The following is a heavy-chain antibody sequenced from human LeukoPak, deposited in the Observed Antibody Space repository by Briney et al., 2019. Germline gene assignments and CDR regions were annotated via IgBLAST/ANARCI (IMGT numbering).Heavy chain of an antibody. CDR3: ARDGPGYYDYVWGSYRPKVIFDY. D-gene: IGHD3-16*02. CDR2: IWYDGSNK. CDR1: GFTFSSHG. J-gene: IGHJ4*02. Sequence: GGSLRLSCAASGFTFSSHGMHWVRQAPGKGLEWVAVIWYDGSNKYYADSVKGRFTISRDNSKNTLYLQMNSLRAEDTAVYYCARDGPGYYDYVWGSYRPKVIFDYWGQGTLVTVSS. V-gene: IGHV3-33*01.